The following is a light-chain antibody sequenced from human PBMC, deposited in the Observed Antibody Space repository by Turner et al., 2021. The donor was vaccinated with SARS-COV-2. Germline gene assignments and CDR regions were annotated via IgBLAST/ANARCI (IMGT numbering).Light chain of an antibody. CDR1: KIGRKN. CDR3: QLWDDIDDVV. Sequence: SYELTQPLSVSVTLGQTARLSCEGKKIGRKNVHWYRQQPGQAPVLVIYENFNRPSGIPERFAGSNSGNRATLTITRAQAEDEADYYCQLWDDIDDVVFGGGTKLTVL. CDR2: ENF. V-gene: IGLV3-9*01. J-gene: IGLJ2*01.